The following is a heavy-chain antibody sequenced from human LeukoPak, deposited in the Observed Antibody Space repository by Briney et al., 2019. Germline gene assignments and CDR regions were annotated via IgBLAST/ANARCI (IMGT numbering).Heavy chain of an antibody. V-gene: IGHV3-30*12. D-gene: IGHD4-17*01. Sequence: GRSLRLSCAASGFTFSSYGTHWVRQAPGKGLEWMAVIRYVGSDKYYADSVKGRFTISRDNSQNTMYLQMNSLRAEDTAVYYCARENDYALDYWGQGTLVTVSS. CDR3: ARENDYALDY. CDR1: GFTFSSYG. J-gene: IGHJ4*02. CDR2: IRYVGSDK.